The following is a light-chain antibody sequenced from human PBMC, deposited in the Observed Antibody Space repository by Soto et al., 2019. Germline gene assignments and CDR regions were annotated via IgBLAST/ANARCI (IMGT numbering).Light chain of an antibody. CDR3: QQYNNLPHT. CDR2: GAS. Sequence: EIVMTQSPATLSVSPGERATLSCRASQSVSSNLAWYQQKPGQAPRLLIYGASTRATGIPARFSGSGSETEFTLTISSLQSEDFAVYYCQQYNNLPHTFGQGTKLEIK. V-gene: IGKV3-15*01. J-gene: IGKJ2*01. CDR1: QSVSSN.